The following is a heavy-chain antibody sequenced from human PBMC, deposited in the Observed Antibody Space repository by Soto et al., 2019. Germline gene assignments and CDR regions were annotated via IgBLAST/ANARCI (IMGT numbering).Heavy chain of an antibody. V-gene: IGHV3-74*01. CDR2: INADGSTT. D-gene: IGHD3-10*01. Sequence: EVHLLESGGGLVQPGESLRLSCAASGFIFSPYWMHWVRQPPGKGLEWVSHINADGSTTVYADSVKGRFTISRDNARNTLYLQMNSLRAEDTAVYYCARDRGNPDSFNIWGQGTMVTVSP. CDR3: ARDRGNPDSFNI. CDR1: GFIFSPYW. J-gene: IGHJ3*02.